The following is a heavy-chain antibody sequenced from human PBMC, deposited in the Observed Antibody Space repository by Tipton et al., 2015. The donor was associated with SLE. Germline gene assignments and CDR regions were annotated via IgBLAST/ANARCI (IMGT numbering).Heavy chain of an antibody. CDR3: ARDRLEYSSSSDAFDI. CDR2: IKQDGSEK. V-gene: IGHV3-7*05. D-gene: IGHD6-6*01. CDR1: GFTFSSYG. J-gene: IGHJ3*02. Sequence: SLRLSCAASGFTFSSYGMHWVRQAPGKGLEWVANIKQDGSEKYYVDSVKGRFTISRDNAKNSLYLQMNSLRAEDTAVYYCARDRLEYSSSSDAFDIWGQGTMVTVSS.